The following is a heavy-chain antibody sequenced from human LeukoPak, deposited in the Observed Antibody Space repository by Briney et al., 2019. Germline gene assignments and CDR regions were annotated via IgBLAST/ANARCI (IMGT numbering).Heavy chain of an antibody. J-gene: IGHJ4*02. V-gene: IGHV3-30*03. CDR1: GFTFSIFW. D-gene: IGHD5-24*01. CDR2: IPYDGSNK. CDR3: ARMVATILSSFDY. Sequence: GGSLRLSCAASGFTFSIFWMSWVREATGKGVEGVAVIPYDGSNKYYADSVKGRFTISRDNSKNTLYLQMNSLGAEDTAVYYCARMVATILSSFDYWGQGTLVTVSS.